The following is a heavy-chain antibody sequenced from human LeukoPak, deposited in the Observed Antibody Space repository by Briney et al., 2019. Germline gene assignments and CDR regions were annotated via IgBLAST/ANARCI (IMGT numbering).Heavy chain of an antibody. J-gene: IGHJ4*02. CDR2: INAGNGNT. CDR3: ARVSGGYSYGFDY. Sequence: ASVKVSCKASGYTFTSYAMHWVRQAPGQRLEWVGWINAGNGNTKYSQKFQGRVTITRDTSASTAYMELSSLRSEDTAEYYCARVSGGYSYGFDYWGQGTLVTVSS. V-gene: IGHV1-3*01. D-gene: IGHD5-18*01. CDR1: GYTFTSYA.